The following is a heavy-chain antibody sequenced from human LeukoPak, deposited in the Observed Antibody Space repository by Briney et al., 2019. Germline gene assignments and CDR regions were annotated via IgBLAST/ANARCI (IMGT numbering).Heavy chain of an antibody. CDR1: GFTFSNCA. CDR2: ISGSGGSI. V-gene: IGHV3-23*01. D-gene: IGHD2-2*01. CDR3: VKVVCKSASGYVFGFPGGVF. Sequence: GGSLRLSCTASGFTFSNCAMCWVRQAPGKGLEWVSAISGSGGSIYYADSVKGRFTVSRDNSKSTLYLQMNSQRAEDTAIYYCVKVVCKSASGYVFGFPGGVFWGRGTLVTVSS. J-gene: IGHJ4*02.